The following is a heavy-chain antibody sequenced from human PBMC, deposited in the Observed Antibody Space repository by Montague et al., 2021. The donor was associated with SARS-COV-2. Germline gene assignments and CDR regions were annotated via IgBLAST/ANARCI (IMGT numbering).Heavy chain of an antibody. CDR3: TRDRGIAAADNYYYGMDV. Sequence: SDTLSLTCTVSGDSIRSYHWTWIRQPPRKGLEWIGRISDSGRTIXNPSLKSRVTISVDTSKNQFFLNLRSMVAADTAIYYCTRDRGIAAADNYYYGMDVWGPGTTVTVSS. J-gene: IGHJ6*02. CDR2: ISDSGRT. CDR1: GDSIRSYH. V-gene: IGHV4-59*13. D-gene: IGHD6-13*01.